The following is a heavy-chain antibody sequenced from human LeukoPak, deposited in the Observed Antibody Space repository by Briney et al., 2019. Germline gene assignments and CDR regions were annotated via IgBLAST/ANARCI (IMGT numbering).Heavy chain of an antibody. CDR1: GGSITTSNYY. CDR2: IYYTGST. V-gene: IGHV4-39*07. D-gene: IGHD3-3*01. CDR3: ARHYYDFWSGYPSVVDP. J-gene: IGHJ5*02. Sequence: SETLSLTCTVSGGSITTSNYYWGWVRQPPGKGLEWIGSIYYTGSTYYSPSLKSRVIISVDTSKNQFSLKLSSVTAADTAVYYCARHYYDFWSGYPSVVDPWGQGTLVTVSS.